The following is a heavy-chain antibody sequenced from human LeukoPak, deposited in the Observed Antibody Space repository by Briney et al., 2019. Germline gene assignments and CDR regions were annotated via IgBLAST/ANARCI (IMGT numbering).Heavy chain of an antibody. J-gene: IGHJ5*02. Sequence: SVKVSCKASGGTFSSYAISWVRQAPGQGLEWMGGIIPIFGTANYAQKFQGRVTITADESTSTAYMELSGLRSEDTAVYYCARVLGEWLENWFDPWGQGTLVTVSS. CDR3: ARVLGEWLENWFDP. CDR2: IIPIFGTA. CDR1: GGTFSSYA. D-gene: IGHD3-16*01. V-gene: IGHV1-69*01.